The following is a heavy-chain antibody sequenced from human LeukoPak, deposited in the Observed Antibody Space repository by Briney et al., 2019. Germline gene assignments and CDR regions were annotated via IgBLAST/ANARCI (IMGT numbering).Heavy chain of an antibody. D-gene: IGHD3-10*01. CDR1: GGSFSGYY. V-gene: IGHV4-34*01. J-gene: IGHJ6*02. CDR2: INHSGST. Sequence: SETLSLTCAVYGGSFSGYYWSWIRQAPGKGLEWIGEINHSGSTNYNPSLKSRVTISVDTSKNQFSLKLSSVTAADTAVYYCARALWYGSGKDYYYGMDVWGQGTTVTVSS. CDR3: ARALWYGSGKDYYYGMDV.